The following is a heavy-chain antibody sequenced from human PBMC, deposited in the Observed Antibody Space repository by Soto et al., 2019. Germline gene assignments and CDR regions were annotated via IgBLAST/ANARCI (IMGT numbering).Heavy chain of an antibody. CDR3: AKGMTSPTWFDP. CDR1: GFTFSSYA. CDR2: ISGSGGST. J-gene: IGHJ5*02. Sequence: GGSLRLSCAASGFTFSSYAMSWVRQAPGKGLEWVSAISGSGGSTYYEDSVKGRFTISRDNSKNTLYLQMNSLRAEDTAVYYCAKGMTSPTWFDPWGQGTLVTVSS. V-gene: IGHV3-23*01. D-gene: IGHD2-2*01.